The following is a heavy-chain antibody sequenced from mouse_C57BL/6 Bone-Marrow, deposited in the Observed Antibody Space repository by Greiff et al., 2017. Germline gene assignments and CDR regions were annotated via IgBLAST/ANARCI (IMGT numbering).Heavy chain of an antibody. CDR2: IYPGDGDT. V-gene: IGHV1-82*01. D-gene: IGHD1-1*01. CDR3: VPSYDYGSSYWYFDV. Sequence: QVHVKQSGPELVKPGASVKISCKASGYAFSSSWMNWVKQRPGKGLEWIGRIYPGDGDTNYNGKFKGKATLTADKSSSTAYMQLCSLTSEDSAVYFCVPSYDYGSSYWYFDVWGTGTTVTVSS. J-gene: IGHJ1*03. CDR1: GYAFSSSW.